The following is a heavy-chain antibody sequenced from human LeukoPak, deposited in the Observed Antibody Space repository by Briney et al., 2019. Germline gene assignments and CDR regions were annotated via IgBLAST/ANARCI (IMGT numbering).Heavy chain of an antibody. CDR2: INPNSGGT. V-gene: IGHV1-2*02. CDR1: GYTFTSYG. CDR3: ARAVFLAGAPDY. J-gene: IGHJ4*02. D-gene: IGHD1-26*01. Sequence: ASVKVSCKASGYTFTSYGISWVRQAPGQGLEWMGWINPNSGGTNYAQKFQGRVTMTRDTSISTAYMELSRLRSDDTAVYYCARAVFLAGAPDYWGQGTLVTVSS.